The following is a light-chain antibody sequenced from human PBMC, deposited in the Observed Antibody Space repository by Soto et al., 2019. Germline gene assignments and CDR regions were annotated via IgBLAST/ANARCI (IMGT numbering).Light chain of an antibody. CDR3: SSSAPESTYV. J-gene: IGLJ1*01. CDR1: SSDIGGYNS. CDR2: DVT. Sequence: QSALTQSPSASGSPGQSVTISCTGTSSDIGGYNSVSWYQQHPGKAPKVMIYDVTKRPSGVPDRFSGSKSGNTASLTVSALQAEDEADYYCSSSAPESTYVFGTGTKLTVL. V-gene: IGLV2-8*01.